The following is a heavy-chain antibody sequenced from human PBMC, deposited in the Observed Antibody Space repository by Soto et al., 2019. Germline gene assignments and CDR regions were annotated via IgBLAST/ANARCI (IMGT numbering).Heavy chain of an antibody. J-gene: IGHJ4*02. CDR2: IYYSGST. CDR3: VLHKMEYNWKFVDY. D-gene: IGHD1-20*01. Sequence: SETLSLTCTVSGGSISSSSYYWGWIRQPPGKGLEWIGSIYYSGSTYYNPSLKSRVTISVDTSKNQFSLKLSSVTAADTAVYYCVLHKMEYNWKFVDYWGQGTLVTVSS. CDR1: GGSISSSSYY. V-gene: IGHV4-39*01.